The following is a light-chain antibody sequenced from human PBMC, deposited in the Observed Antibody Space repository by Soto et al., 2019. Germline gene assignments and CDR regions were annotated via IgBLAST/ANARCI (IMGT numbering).Light chain of an antibody. CDR1: QSVSSN. V-gene: IGKV3-15*01. J-gene: IGKJ1*01. Sequence: EIVMTQSPATLSVSPGERATFSCRASQSVSSNLAWYQQKPGQAPRLLIYGASTRATDMPGRFSGRGAGAEFTLTISSLQSEDFAVYYCQQYRSWPRTFGQGTKVDIK. CDR3: QQYRSWPRT. CDR2: GAS.